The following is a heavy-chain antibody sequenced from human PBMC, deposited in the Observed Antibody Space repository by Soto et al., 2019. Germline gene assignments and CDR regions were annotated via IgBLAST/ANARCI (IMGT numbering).Heavy chain of an antibody. CDR2: IYYSGST. CDR3: SRGGVMVGATAADY. Sequence: LCGGSISSGVYYWSWIRQHPGKGLEWIGYIYYSGSTYYNPSLKSRVTISVDTSKNQFSLKLSSVTAADTAVYYCSRGGVMVGATAADYWGQGTLVTVSS. D-gene: IGHD1-26*01. CDR1: GGSISSGVYY. V-gene: IGHV4-31*02. J-gene: IGHJ4*02.